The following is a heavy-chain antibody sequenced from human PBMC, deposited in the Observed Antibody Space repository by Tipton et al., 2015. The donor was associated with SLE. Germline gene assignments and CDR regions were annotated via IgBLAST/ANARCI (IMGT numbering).Heavy chain of an antibody. V-gene: IGHV4-59*08. CDR2: IYYSGST. Sequence: TLSLTCTVSGGSISSYYWSWIRQPPGKGLEWIGYIYYSGSTNYNPSLKSRVTISVDTSKNQFSLKLSSVTAADTAVYYCARHDGYSSGWYDYWGQGTLVTVSS. CDR1: GGSISSYY. CDR3: ARHDGYSSGWYDY. D-gene: IGHD6-19*01. J-gene: IGHJ4*02.